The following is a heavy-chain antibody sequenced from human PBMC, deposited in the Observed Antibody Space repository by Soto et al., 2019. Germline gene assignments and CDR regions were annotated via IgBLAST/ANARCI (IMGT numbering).Heavy chain of an antibody. D-gene: IGHD1-26*01. Sequence: SETLSLTCTVSGGSISSSSYYWGWIRQPPGKGLEWIGSIYYSGSTYYNPSLKSRVTISVDTSKNQFSLKLSSVTAADTAVYYCARLVGKGGNWFDPWGQGTLVTVSS. CDR1: GGSISSSSYY. V-gene: IGHV4-39*01. J-gene: IGHJ5*02. CDR3: ARLVGKGGNWFDP. CDR2: IYYSGST.